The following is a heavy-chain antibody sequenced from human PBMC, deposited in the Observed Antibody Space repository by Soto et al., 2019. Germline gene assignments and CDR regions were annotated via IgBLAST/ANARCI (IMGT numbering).Heavy chain of an antibody. CDR2: SSNSGTFT. CDR1: GFSISDHY. J-gene: IGHJ4*02. V-gene: IGHV3-11*03. CDR3: ARSGDNYNVLDY. Sequence: GGSLRLSCAASGFSISDHYMSWIRQAPGKGLEWVSYSSNSGTFTKYADSVKGRFSISRDNAKNSLYLEINSLRGEDTAIYYWARSGDNYNVLDYWGQGTPVTVSS. D-gene: IGHD3-10*02.